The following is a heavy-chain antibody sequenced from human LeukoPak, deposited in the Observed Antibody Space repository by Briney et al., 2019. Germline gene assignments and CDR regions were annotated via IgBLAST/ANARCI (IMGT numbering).Heavy chain of an antibody. J-gene: IGHJ3*02. CDR2: ISAYDDNT. V-gene: IGHV1-18*01. CDR3: ARDVTAAFARFAFDI. D-gene: IGHD6-13*01. Sequence: ASVKVSCKASRYTFSSYGISWVRQAPGQGREWMGWISAYDDNTNYAQNFQGRVAMTTETSTSKAYMELRSLRSDDTAVYYCARDVTAAFARFAFDIWGQGTMVTVSS. CDR1: RYTFSSYG.